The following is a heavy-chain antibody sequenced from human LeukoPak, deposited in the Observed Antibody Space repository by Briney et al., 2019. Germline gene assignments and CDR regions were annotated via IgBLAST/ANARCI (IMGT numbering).Heavy chain of an antibody. J-gene: IGHJ4*02. CDR2: IYYSGNT. D-gene: IGHD4-17*01. V-gene: IGHV4-31*03. CDR3: ARARGDSSRLDY. Sequence: SETLSLTCTVSGGSISNTGYYWGWIRQPPGKGLEWIGYIYYSGNTYYNPSLKSRITISEDTSKNQFSLKLSSVTAADTAVYYCARARGDSSRLDYWGQGTLVTVSS. CDR1: GGSISNTGYY.